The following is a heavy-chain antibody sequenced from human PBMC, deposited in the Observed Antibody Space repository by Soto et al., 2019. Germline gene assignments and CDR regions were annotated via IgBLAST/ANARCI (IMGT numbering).Heavy chain of an antibody. Sequence: ASVKVSCKASGYTFTSYGISWVRQAPGQGLGWMGWISAYNGNTNYAQKLQGRVTMTTDTSTSTAYMELRSLRSDDTAVYYCARVLEYYDSSGYSFGYWGQGTLVTVSS. CDR1: GYTFTSYG. D-gene: IGHD3-22*01. V-gene: IGHV1-18*04. J-gene: IGHJ4*02. CDR2: ISAYNGNT. CDR3: ARVLEYYDSSGYSFGY.